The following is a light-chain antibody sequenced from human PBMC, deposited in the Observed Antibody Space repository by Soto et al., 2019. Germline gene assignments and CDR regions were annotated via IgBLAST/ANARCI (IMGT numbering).Light chain of an antibody. CDR1: QSVAANY. V-gene: IGKV3-20*01. CDR2: GAS. J-gene: IGKJ3*01. Sequence: EVVMRQSPATLSVSPGEGATLSCRASQSVAANYLAWYQQKRGQAPRLLIYGASSRATGIPDRFSGSGSGTDFTLTISRLEPEDFSVYYCHQYGTAPLTFGPGTKVDIK. CDR3: HQYGTAPLT.